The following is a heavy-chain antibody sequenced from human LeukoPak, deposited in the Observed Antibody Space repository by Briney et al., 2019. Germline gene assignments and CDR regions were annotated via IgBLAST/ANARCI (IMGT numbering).Heavy chain of an antibody. CDR2: INEDGSVE. Sequence: GGSLRLSCAVSGFTSTHYWMTWVRQAPGKGLEWVANINEDGSVEHFLDSVKGRFTISRDNAKNSLYLQMNSLRAEDTAVYYCARALGDSSGTDWGQGTLVTVSS. V-gene: IGHV3-7*01. D-gene: IGHD3-22*01. J-gene: IGHJ4*02. CDR1: GFTSTHYW. CDR3: ARALGDSSGTD.